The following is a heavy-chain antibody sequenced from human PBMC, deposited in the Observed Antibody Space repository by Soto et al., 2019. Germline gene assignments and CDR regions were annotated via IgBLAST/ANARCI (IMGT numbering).Heavy chain of an antibody. Sequence: QVPLQQWGAGLLKPSETLSLTCAVYGGSLSGYRWNWIRQPPGKRLEWIGEINHSGSTNYNPSLKSRVTITIDTSKNQFSLKLSSMTAADTAVYYCARGRRWLRLDNWFDPWGQGTLVIVSS. D-gene: IGHD5-12*01. CDR2: INHSGST. J-gene: IGHJ5*02. V-gene: IGHV4-34*01. CDR3: ARGRRWLRLDNWFDP. CDR1: GGSLSGYR.